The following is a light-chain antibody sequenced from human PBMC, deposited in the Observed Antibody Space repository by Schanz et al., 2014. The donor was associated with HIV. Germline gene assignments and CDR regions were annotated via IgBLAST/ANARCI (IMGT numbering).Light chain of an antibody. CDR2: DVS. Sequence: QSALTQPASVSGSPGQSISISCTGTSGDVGSYNYVSWYQQHPGKAPKLMIYDVSNRPSGVSSRFSGSKSGNTASLTISGLQAEDETDYYCSSYIGTGTLEVFGGGTKLTVL. CDR3: SSYIGTGTLEV. CDR1: SGDVGSYNY. V-gene: IGLV2-14*03. J-gene: IGLJ3*02.